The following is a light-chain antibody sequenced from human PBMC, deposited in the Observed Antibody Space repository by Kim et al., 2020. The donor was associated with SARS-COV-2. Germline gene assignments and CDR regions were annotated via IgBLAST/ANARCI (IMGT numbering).Light chain of an antibody. V-gene: IGLV3-9*01. J-gene: IGLJ3*02. Sequence: SYELTQPRSVSVALGRTARITCEGNNMGSKNVDWYQQQAGQAPMLVIYRDTNRPPGIPDRYSGSNSGNTATLTISRAQAGDEADYYCQVWDSSTWV. CDR3: QVWDSSTWV. CDR2: RDT. CDR1: NMGSKN.